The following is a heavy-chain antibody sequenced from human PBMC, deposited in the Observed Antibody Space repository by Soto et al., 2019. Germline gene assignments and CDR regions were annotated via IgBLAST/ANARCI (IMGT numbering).Heavy chain of an antibody. J-gene: IGHJ4*02. D-gene: IGHD2-2*01. CDR3: AKEGVRLAYSSSTSCHNHFDS. CDR2: VSYDGSKR. V-gene: IGHV3-30*18. Sequence: QVQLVESGGGVVQPGRSLRLSCAASEFTFSSYGIHWVRQAPGKGLEWVAAVSYDGSKRFYADSVKGRFTISRDNSKNTLYLQMNSLRAEDTAVYYCAKEGVRLAYSSSTSCHNHFDSWCQGTLVTVSS. CDR1: EFTFSSYG.